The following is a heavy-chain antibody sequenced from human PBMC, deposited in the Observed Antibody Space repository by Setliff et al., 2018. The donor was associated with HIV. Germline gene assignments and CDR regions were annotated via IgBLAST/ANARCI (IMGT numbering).Heavy chain of an antibody. D-gene: IGHD3-3*01. J-gene: IGHJ5*02. CDR3: ARVHLTTNAVYGVVSNWFDP. CDR1: GFTFSNAW. Sequence: GGSLRLSCAASGFTFSNAWMNWVRQAPGKGLEWVASISPDGSRNYCVGSVKGRFTASRDNAKSSLYLQMNSLRAEDTAVYYCARVHLTTNAVYGVVSNWFDPWGQGALVTVSS. V-gene: IGHV3-7*03. CDR2: ISPDGSRN.